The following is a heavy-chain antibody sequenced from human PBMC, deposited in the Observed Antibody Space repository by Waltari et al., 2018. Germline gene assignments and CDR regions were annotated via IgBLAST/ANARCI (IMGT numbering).Heavy chain of an antibody. Sequence: EVQLVESGGGLVQPGGSLRLSCAASGFTFSSYSMNWVRQAPGKGLEWVSYISRSSSTIYYADSVKGRFTISRDNAKNSLYLQMNSLRAEDTAVYYCARVLREAYCGGDCYSYGMDVWGQGTTVTVSS. V-gene: IGHV3-48*01. CDR3: ARVLREAYCGGDCYSYGMDV. J-gene: IGHJ6*02. CDR1: GFTFSSYS. D-gene: IGHD2-21*01. CDR2: ISRSSSTI.